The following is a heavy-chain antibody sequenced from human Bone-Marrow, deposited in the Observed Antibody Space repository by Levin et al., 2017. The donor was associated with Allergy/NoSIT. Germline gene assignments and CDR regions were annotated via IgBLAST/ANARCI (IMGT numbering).Heavy chain of an antibody. J-gene: IGHJ4*02. CDR2: IYQSGTT. CDR1: GFSIKSGHF. D-gene: IGHD6-6*01. V-gene: IGHV4-38-2*01. Sequence: SETLSLTCAVSGFSIKSGHFWGWVRQPPGKGLEWIASIYQSGTTYYNPPLKSRVTMSLDTSKNQFSLILSSATAADTAVYYWAREYSSSSFDYWGQGILVTVSS. CDR3: AREYSSSSFDY.